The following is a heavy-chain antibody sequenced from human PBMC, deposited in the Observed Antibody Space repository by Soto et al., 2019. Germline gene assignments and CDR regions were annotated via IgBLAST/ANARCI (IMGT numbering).Heavy chain of an antibody. V-gene: IGHV3-49*03. CDR2: IRGKTHGATA. Sequence: GGSLRLSCAASGATFGDYVMSWFRQAPGKGLEWVGFIRGKTHGATAEYAASVKGRFTISRDDSNSIVYLQMNSLKTEDTALYYCTTLRHFDWLLTNWGQGTLVTVSS. J-gene: IGHJ4*02. CDR3: TTLRHFDWLLTN. D-gene: IGHD3-9*01. CDR1: GATFGDYV.